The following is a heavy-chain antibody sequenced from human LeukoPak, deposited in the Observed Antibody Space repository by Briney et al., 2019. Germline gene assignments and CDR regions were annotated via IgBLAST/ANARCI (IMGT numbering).Heavy chain of an antibody. J-gene: IGHJ6*02. V-gene: IGHV3-23*01. CDR2: ISGSGGST. CDR1: GFTFSSYA. D-gene: IGHD4-23*01. CDR3: AKDPYGGNKYYYYGMDV. Sequence: PGGSLRLSCAASGFTFSSYAMSLVRQAPGKGLEWVSAISGSGGSTYYADSVKGRFTISRDNSKNTLYLQMNSLRAEDTAVYYCAKDPYGGNKYYYYGMDVWGQGTTVTVSS.